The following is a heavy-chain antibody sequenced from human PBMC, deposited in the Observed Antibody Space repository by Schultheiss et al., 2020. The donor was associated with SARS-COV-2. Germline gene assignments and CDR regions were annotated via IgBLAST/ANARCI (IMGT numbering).Heavy chain of an antibody. J-gene: IGHJ4*02. CDR3: ARGSTSPDY. CDR2: THHSESS. Sequence: SETLSLTCTVSGGSISSYHWSWIRQPPGKGLEWIGYTHHSESSIYNPSLKSRVTISIDTSKNQFSLKLSSVTAADTAVYYCARGSTSPDYWGQGTLVTVSS. V-gene: IGHV4-59*01. CDR1: GGSISSYH.